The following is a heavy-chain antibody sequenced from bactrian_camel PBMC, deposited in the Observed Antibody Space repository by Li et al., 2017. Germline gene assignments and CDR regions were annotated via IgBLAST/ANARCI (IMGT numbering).Heavy chain of an antibody. CDR3: AAERTRSCWNWETRDFPN. V-gene: IGHV3S40*01. CDR1: GYSSCRYD. CDR2: LYAQSGNT. J-gene: IGHJ4*01. Sequence: VQLVESGGGSVQAGGSLKLACTTSGYSSCRYDMGWYRQAPGKEREGVAALYAQSGNTYYADSVKGRFALSQPNTKNAVTLQMNNLNPEDTAMYYCAAERTRSCWNWETRDFPNWGQGTQVTVS. D-gene: IGHD1*01.